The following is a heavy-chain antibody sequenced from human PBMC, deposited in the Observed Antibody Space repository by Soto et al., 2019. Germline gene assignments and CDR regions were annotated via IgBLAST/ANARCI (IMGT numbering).Heavy chain of an antibody. CDR1: GGTFSSYA. Sequence: GASVKVSCKASGGTFSSYAISWVRQAPGQGLEWMGGIIPIFGTANYAQKFQGRVTITADKSTSTAYMELSSLRSEDTAVYYCARVGNGYQLLRTYYYYYYGMDVWGQGTTVTVSS. D-gene: IGHD2-2*01. V-gene: IGHV1-69*06. CDR2: IIPIFGTA. J-gene: IGHJ6*02. CDR3: ARVGNGYQLLRTYYYYYYGMDV.